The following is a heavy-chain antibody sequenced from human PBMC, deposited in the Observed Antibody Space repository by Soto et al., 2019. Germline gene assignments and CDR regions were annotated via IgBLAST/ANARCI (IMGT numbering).Heavy chain of an antibody. Sequence: QVQLQQWGAGLLKPSETLSLTCAVYGGSFSGYQWSWIRQTPGKGLAWIGAINDSGNINYNPSLKSRVTSFLDTPKKQISLKLSSVTAADTAVYYCARGLILWFGELSRRGGYYYYMDVWGKGTTVIVSS. J-gene: IGHJ6*03. CDR2: INDSGNI. CDR1: GGSFSGYQ. CDR3: ARGLILWFGELSRRGGYYYYMDV. D-gene: IGHD3-10*01. V-gene: IGHV4-34*01.